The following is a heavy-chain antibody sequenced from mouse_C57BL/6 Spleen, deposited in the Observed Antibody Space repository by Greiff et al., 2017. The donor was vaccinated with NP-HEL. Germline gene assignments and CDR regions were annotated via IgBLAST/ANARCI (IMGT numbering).Heavy chain of an antibody. Sequence: QVQLKESGPGLVQPSQSLSITCTVSGFSLTSYGVHWVRQSPGKGLEWLGVIWSGGSTDYNAAFISRLSISKDNSKSQVFFKMNSLQADDTAIYYCARNRGAYYSNRGAWFAYWGQGTLVTVSA. CDR2: IWSGGST. J-gene: IGHJ3*01. V-gene: IGHV2-2*01. D-gene: IGHD2-5*01. CDR3: ARNRGAYYSNRGAWFAY. CDR1: GFSLTSYG.